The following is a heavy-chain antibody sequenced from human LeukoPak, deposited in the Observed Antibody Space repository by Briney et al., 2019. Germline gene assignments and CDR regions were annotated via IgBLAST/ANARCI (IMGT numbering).Heavy chain of an antibody. CDR3: ARTQGRVWFGYYYYYMDV. CDR1: GFTFSSYW. D-gene: IGHD3-10*01. J-gene: IGHJ6*03. Sequence: GGSLRLSCAASGFTFSSYWMSWVRQAPGKGLEWVANIKQDGSEKYYVDSVKGRFTISRDNAKNSLYLQMNSLRAEDTAVYYCARTQGRVWFGYYYYYMDVWGKGTTVTISS. CDR2: IKQDGSEK. V-gene: IGHV3-7*01.